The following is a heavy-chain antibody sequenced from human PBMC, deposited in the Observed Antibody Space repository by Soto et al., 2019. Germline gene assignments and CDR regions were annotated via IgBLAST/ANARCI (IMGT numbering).Heavy chain of an antibody. D-gene: IGHD3-16*01. J-gene: IGHJ6*02. Sequence: QVHLVESGGGVVQPGRSLRLSCAASGFSFSTYGVHWVRQAPGKGLEWVALIWYDGSEKYYADSVRGRFTISRDNSKNTLYLQMNSLRAEDTAVYYCAGGGGHYYYGLDVWGQGTTVTVSS. V-gene: IGHV3-33*01. CDR1: GFSFSTYG. CDR3: AGGGGHYYYGLDV. CDR2: IWYDGSEK.